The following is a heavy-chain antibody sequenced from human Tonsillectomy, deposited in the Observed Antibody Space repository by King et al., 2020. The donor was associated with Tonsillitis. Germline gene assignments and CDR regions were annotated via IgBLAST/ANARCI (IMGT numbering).Heavy chain of an antibody. CDR1: GYALTEIS. V-gene: IGHV1-24*01. D-gene: IGHD3-10*01. CDR3: ATSSRGSGSFYYYYMDI. CDR2: FEPEDGET. Sequence: QLVQSGAEVKKPGASVKVSCKVSGYALTEISTHWVRQAPGKGLEWMGGFEPEDGETIYAQKFQGRVTMTGDTSTHTAYMELSSLKSEDTAVYYCATSSRGSGSFYYYYMDIWGKGTTVTVSS. J-gene: IGHJ6*03.